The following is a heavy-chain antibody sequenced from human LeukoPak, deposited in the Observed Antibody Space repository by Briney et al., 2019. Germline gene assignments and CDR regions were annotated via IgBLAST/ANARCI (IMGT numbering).Heavy chain of an antibody. CDR1: GGSISSYY. J-gene: IGHJ5*02. V-gene: IGHV4-34*01. CDR3: ARVHQNNWFDP. CDR2: INHSGST. Sequence: SETLSLTCTVSGGSISSYYWSWIRQPPGKGLEWIGEINHSGSTNYNPSLKSRVTLSVDTSKNQFSLKLRSVTAADTAVYYCARVHQNNWFDPWGQGTLVTVSS.